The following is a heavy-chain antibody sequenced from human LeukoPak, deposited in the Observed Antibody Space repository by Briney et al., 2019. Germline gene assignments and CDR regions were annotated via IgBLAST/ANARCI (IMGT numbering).Heavy chain of an antibody. CDR2: IYCSGST. CDR3: ARRITAVDLEVDAFDI. V-gene: IGHV4-39*01. CDR1: GGSISSSSYY. Sequence: SETLSLTCTVSGGSISSSSYYWGWIRQPPGKGLEWIGSIYCSGSTYYNPSLKSRVTISVDTSKNQFSLKLSSVTAADTAVYYCARRITAVDLEVDAFDIWGQGTMVTVSS. J-gene: IGHJ3*02. D-gene: IGHD3-16*01.